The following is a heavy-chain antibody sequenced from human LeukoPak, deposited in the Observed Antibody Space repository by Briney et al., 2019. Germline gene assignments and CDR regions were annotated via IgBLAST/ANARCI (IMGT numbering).Heavy chain of an antibody. Sequence: PGGSLRLSCAASGFTFSSYSMNWVRQAPGKGLEWVSSISTRSSYIYYADSVKGRFTISRDNARNSLYLQMNSLRADDTAVYYCAARDSYGSGYYPIDYWGQGTLVTVSS. CDR1: GFTFSSYS. CDR2: ISTRSSYI. CDR3: AARDSYGSGYYPIDY. D-gene: IGHD3-10*01. J-gene: IGHJ4*02. V-gene: IGHV3-21*01.